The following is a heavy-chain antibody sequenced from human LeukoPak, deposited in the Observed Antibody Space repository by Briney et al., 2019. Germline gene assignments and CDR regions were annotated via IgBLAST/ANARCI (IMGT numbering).Heavy chain of an antibody. Sequence: GGSLRLSCAASGFTFSSYNMNWVRQAPGKGLEWVSSISTASDYIYYADSVKGRFTISRDNAKNSLYLQMNSLRAEDTAVYYCAELGITMIGGVWGKGTTVTISS. CDR2: ISTASDYI. D-gene: IGHD3-10*02. CDR1: GFTFSSYN. CDR3: AELGITMIGGV. J-gene: IGHJ6*04. V-gene: IGHV3-21*01.